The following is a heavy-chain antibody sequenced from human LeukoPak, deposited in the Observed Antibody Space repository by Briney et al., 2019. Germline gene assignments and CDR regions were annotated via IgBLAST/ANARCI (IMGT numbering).Heavy chain of an antibody. V-gene: IGHV1-46*01. Sequence: ASVKVSCKASGYTFTSYDINWVRQATGQGLEWMGIINPSGGSTSYAQKFQGRVTMTRDTSTSTVYMELSSLRSEDTAVYYCASSLYCSSTSCYGSDAFDIWGQGTMVTVSS. CDR1: GYTFTSYD. CDR2: INPSGGST. D-gene: IGHD2-2*01. J-gene: IGHJ3*02. CDR3: ASSLYCSSTSCYGSDAFDI.